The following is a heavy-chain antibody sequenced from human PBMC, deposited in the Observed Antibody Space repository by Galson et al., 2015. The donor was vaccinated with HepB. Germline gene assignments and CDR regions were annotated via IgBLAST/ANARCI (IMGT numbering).Heavy chain of an antibody. V-gene: IGHV3-21*01. Sequence: SLRLSCAASGFTFNTYNMNWVRQAPGKGLQWVSSISRSSTYIYYADSVKGRFTISRDNAKNSLYLQMNSLRAEDTAVYYCARDSASRVGSDFWNGYFDSWGQGIVVTVSS. D-gene: IGHD3-3*01. J-gene: IGHJ4*02. CDR1: GFTFNTYN. CDR3: ARDSASRVGSDFWNGYFDS. CDR2: ISRSSTYI.